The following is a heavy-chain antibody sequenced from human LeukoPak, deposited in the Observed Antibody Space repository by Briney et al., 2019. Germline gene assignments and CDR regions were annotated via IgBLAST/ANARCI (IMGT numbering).Heavy chain of an antibody. CDR1: GGSFNTYF. V-gene: IGHV4-34*01. D-gene: IGHD3-22*01. J-gene: IGHJ3*02. CDR3: ARDSYYYDSSGYSSRRAFDI. Sequence: SETLSLTCAVYGGSFNTYFWSWIRQPPGKGLEWIGEINHYGSTNYNPSLKSRVTISVDTSKNQFSLRLSSVTAADTAVYYCARDSYYYDSSGYSSRRAFDIWGQGTMVTVSS. CDR2: INHYGST.